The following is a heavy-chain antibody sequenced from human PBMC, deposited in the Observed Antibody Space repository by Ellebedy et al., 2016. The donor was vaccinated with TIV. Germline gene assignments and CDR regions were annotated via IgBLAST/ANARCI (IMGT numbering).Heavy chain of an antibody. D-gene: IGHD1-1*01. CDR1: GFTFSSYD. CDR3: ARATAGFDY. Sequence: GESLKISCAASGFTFSSYDMHWVRQATGRGLEWVSGIGTAGDTYYPGSVKGRFTISRENAKKSLYLQMNSLRAEDTAVYYCARATAGFDYWGQGTLVTVSS. CDR2: IGTAGDT. V-gene: IGHV3-13*01. J-gene: IGHJ4*02.